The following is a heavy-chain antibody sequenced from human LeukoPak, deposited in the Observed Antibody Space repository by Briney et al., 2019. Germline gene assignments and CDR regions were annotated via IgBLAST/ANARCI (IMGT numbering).Heavy chain of an antibody. CDR1: GFTLSDHF. CDR2: SRSKVHGYTT. D-gene: IGHD1-26*01. V-gene: IGHV3-72*01. Sequence: GGSLRLSCAASGFTLSDHFMDWVRQAPGKGLEWVGRSRSKVHGYTTEYAASVKGRFTISRDDSKNSLYLQMRSLKTEDTAVYYCAGLVGDTTRANYWGQGALVIVSS. J-gene: IGHJ4*02. CDR3: AGLVGDTTRANY.